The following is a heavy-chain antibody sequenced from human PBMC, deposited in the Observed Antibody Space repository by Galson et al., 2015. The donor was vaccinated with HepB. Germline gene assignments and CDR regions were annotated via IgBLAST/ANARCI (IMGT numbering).Heavy chain of an antibody. Sequence: SLRLSCAASGFTFSRYGMHWVRQAPGKGLEWVAVISYDETNKYYGDSVRDRFSISRDNSKNTLYLQMNSLRPEDTAVYFCAKESLGQLWHNYFDYWGQGSLVTVSS. CDR3: AKESLGQLWHNYFDY. V-gene: IGHV3-30*18. D-gene: IGHD5-18*01. J-gene: IGHJ4*02. CDR1: GFTFSRYG. CDR2: ISYDETNK.